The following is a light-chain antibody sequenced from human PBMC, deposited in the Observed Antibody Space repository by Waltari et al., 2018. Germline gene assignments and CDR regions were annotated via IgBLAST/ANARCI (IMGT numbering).Light chain of an antibody. J-gene: IGLJ2*01. CDR1: SRDVGGYNS. CDR3: CSYAGSYTFEMV. CDR2: DVS. V-gene: IGLV2-11*01. Sequence: QSALTQPRSVSGSPGQSVTIPCTGTSRDVGGYNSVSWYQQHPGKAPKLMIYDVSKRPSGVPDRFSGSKSGNTASLTISGLQAEDEADYYCCSYAGSYTFEMVFGGGTKLTVL.